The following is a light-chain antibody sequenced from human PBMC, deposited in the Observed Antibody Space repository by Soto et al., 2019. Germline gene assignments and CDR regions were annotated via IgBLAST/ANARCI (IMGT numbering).Light chain of an antibody. Sequence: QSALTQPPSASGSPGQSVTISCAGTSSDVGGYNYVSWYQQYPGKVPKLMIYEVSERPSGVPDRFSGSKSGNTAFLTVSGLQAEDEDDYYCLSYADTAYVFGNGTKVTVL. CDR3: LSYADTAYV. CDR1: SSDVGGYNY. V-gene: IGLV2-8*01. CDR2: EVS. J-gene: IGLJ1*01.